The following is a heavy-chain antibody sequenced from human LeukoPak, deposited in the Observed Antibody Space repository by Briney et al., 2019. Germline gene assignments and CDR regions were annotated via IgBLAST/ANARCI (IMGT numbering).Heavy chain of an antibody. V-gene: IGHV3-23*01. Sequence: PGGSVKLSCAASGCSLNNYAMNWARQATGKGLEWVSAISASGGTTYNSDSVKGRFTISRDSAKNTLYLQINSLRAEDSAVYYCAKASSSWYSDFDYWGRGTLVTVSS. J-gene: IGHJ4*02. CDR2: ISASGGTT. CDR1: GCSLNNYA. D-gene: IGHD6-13*01. CDR3: AKASSSWYSDFDY.